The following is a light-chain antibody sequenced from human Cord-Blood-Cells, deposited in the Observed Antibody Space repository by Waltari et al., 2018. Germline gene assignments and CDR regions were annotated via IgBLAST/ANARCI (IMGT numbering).Light chain of an antibody. CDR2: GAS. Sequence: EIVLTQSPGTLSLSPGERATLSCRASQSVSSSYLAWYQQKPGQAPRLLIYGASSRATCIPDRVSGSGAGTDFTLTISRLEPEDFAVYYCQQYGSSPWTFGQGTKVEIK. J-gene: IGKJ1*01. V-gene: IGKV3-20*01. CDR1: QSVSSSY. CDR3: QQYGSSPWT.